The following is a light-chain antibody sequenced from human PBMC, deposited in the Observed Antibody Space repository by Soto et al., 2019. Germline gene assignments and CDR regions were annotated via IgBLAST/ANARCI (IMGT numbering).Light chain of an antibody. J-gene: IGKJ2*01. V-gene: IGKV1-5*03. Sequence: DIQMTQSPSTLSASVGDRVTITCRASQSISSWLAWYQQKPGKAPKLLIYKASSLESGVPSRFSGSGSATEFTLTISSLQPDDFATYYCQQYNSSPYTFCQGTKLEIK. CDR1: QSISSW. CDR3: QQYNSSPYT. CDR2: KAS.